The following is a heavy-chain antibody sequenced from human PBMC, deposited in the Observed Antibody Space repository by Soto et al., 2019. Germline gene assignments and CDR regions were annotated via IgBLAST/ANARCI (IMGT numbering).Heavy chain of an antibody. CDR1: GGGISSGGYY. D-gene: IGHD1-7*01. Sequence: TLSLTCTVSGGGISSGGYYWSWIRQHPGKGLEWIGNIYYSGSAYYNPSLKSRVTISVGTSTNQFSLKLSSVTPADPAAYYCASFLGNYALDWGQGTLVTVSS. CDR3: ASFLGNYALD. V-gene: IGHV4-31*03. J-gene: IGHJ4*02. CDR2: IYYSGSA.